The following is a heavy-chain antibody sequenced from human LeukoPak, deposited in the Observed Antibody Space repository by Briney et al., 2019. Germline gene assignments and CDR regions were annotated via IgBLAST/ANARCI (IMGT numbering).Heavy chain of an antibody. V-gene: IGHV3-23*01. J-gene: IGHJ4*01. CDR3: AKDDTGNGYNSI. CDR2: NDRTGKTT. CDR1: GFTFSNYA. D-gene: IGHD5-24*01. Sequence: QSGGSLRLSCEASGFTFSNYAMSWVRQAPGKGLEWLSTNDRTGKTTYYAASVRGRFTISRDNSKNTLYLQMYSLRADDTALCYCAKDDTGNGYNSIWGHGTRVTVSS.